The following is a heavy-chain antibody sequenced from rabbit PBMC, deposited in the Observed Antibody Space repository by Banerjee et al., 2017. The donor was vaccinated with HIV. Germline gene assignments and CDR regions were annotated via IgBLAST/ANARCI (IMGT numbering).Heavy chain of an antibody. V-gene: IGHV1S45*01. J-gene: IGHJ4*01. D-gene: IGHD5-1*01. CDR3: ARGVTRANL. CDR1: GFSFSGYD. CDR2: INTGSSGST. Sequence: EQLVESGGGLVTLGGSLKLSCKASGFSFSGYDMCWVRQAPGKGLEWIGCINTGSSGSTYYASWAKGRFTISKTSSTTVTLQMTNLTGADTATYFCARGVTRANLWGQGTLVTVS.